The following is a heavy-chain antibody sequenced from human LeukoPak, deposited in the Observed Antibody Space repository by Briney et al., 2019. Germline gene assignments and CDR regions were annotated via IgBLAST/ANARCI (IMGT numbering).Heavy chain of an antibody. V-gene: IGHV1-8*01. Sequence: ASVKVSCKASGYTFTSYDIKWVRQATGQGLEWMGWMNPNSGNTGYAQKFQGRVTMTRNTSISTAYMELSSLRSEDTAVYYCATGVLRYFDWLSKGDAFDIWGQGTMVTVSS. CDR3: ATGVLRYFDWLSKGDAFDI. D-gene: IGHD3-9*01. J-gene: IGHJ3*02. CDR2: MNPNSGNT. CDR1: GYTFTSYD.